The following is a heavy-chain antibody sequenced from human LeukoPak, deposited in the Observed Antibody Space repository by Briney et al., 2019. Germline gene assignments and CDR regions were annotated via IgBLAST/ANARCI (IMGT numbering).Heavy chain of an antibody. CDR3: ARSGYSYDYAFDI. CDR2: IYYSGSI. CDR1: GGSISSYY. V-gene: IGHV4-59*01. D-gene: IGHD5-18*01. Sequence: PSETLSLTCTVSGGSISSYYWSWIRQPPGKGLEWIGYIYYSGSINYNPSLKSRVTISVDTSKNQFSLKLSSVTAADTAVYYCARSGYSYDYAFDIWGQGTVVTVSS. J-gene: IGHJ3*02.